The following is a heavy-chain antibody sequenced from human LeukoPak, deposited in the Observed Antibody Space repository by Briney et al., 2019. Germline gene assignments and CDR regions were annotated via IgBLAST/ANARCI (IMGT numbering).Heavy chain of an antibody. J-gene: IGHJ4*02. CDR1: GGTFSSYA. Sequence: GSSVKVSCKASGGTFSSYAISWVRQAPGQGLEWMGRIIPILGIANYAQKFQGRVTITADKSTSTAYMELSSLRSEDTAVYYCARGAITFGGVIVDYWGQGTLVTVSS. CDR2: IIPILGIA. CDR3: ARGAITFGGVIVDY. V-gene: IGHV1-69*04. D-gene: IGHD3-16*02.